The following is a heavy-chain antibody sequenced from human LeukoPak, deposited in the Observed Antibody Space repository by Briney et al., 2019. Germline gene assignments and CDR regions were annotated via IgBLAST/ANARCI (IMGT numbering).Heavy chain of an antibody. Sequence: SETLSLTCTVSGGSISSYYWTWIRQPAGKGLEWIGRISTSGITNYNPSLTSRVTMSVDTSKIDLSLKLSSVTAADTAVYYCAREETSSLSVWGQGTLVTVSS. D-gene: IGHD5/OR15-5a*01. CDR2: ISTSGIT. CDR3: AREETSSLSV. CDR1: GGSISSYY. V-gene: IGHV4-4*07. J-gene: IGHJ4*02.